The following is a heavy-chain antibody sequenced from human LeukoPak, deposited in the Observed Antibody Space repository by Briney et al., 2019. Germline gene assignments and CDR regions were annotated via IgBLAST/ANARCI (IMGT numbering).Heavy chain of an antibody. D-gene: IGHD2-15*01. J-gene: IGHJ4*02. Sequence: PSETLSLTCTVSGGSISSYYWSWIRQPPGKGLEWIGYIYTSGSTNYNPSLKSRVTISVDTSKSQFSLKLSSVTAADTAVYYCARHRGAGLAASPFDYWGQGTLVTVSS. CDR1: GGSISSYY. CDR3: ARHRGAGLAASPFDY. CDR2: IYTSGST. V-gene: IGHV4-4*09.